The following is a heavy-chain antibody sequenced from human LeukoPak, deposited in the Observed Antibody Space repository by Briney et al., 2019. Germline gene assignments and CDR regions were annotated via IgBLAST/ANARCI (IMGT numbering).Heavy chain of an antibody. CDR2: INPSGGST. J-gene: IGHJ4*02. D-gene: IGHD3-3*01. CDR1: GYTFTSYY. V-gene: IGHV1-46*01. Sequence: ASVKVSCKASGYTFTSYYMHWVRQAPGQGLEWMGIINPSGGSTSYAQKFQGRVTMTRDTSTSTVYMELSSLRSEDTAVYYCARDRELYDFWSGYYTPPHYSDYWGQGTLVTVSS. CDR3: ARDRELYDFWSGYYTPPHYSDY.